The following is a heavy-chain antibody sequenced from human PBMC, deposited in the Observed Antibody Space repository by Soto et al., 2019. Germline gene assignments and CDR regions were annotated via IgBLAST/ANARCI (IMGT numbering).Heavy chain of an antibody. Sequence: EVQLLESGGGLVQPGGSLRLSCAASGFTFSSHAMSWVRQAPGKGLEWVSSTIASGGRSYHADSVRGRFTISRDNSKNTLYLQMNSLRADDTAIYYCAKDKMEQWLVGGYYDYWGQGDLVTVSS. V-gene: IGHV3-23*01. CDR3: AKDKMEQWLVGGYYDY. D-gene: IGHD6-19*01. J-gene: IGHJ4*02. CDR1: GFTFSSHA. CDR2: TIASGGRS.